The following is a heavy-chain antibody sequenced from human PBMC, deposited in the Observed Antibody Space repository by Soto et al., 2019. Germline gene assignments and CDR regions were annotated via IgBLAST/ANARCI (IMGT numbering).Heavy chain of an antibody. Sequence: PSETLSLTCAVYGGSFSGYYWSWIRQPPGKGLEWIGEINHSGSTNYNPSLKSRVTISVDTSKNQFSLKLSSVTAADTAVYYCARVGPPITGTTKEHNWFDPWGQGTLVTVS. CDR3: ARVGPPITGTTKEHNWFDP. V-gene: IGHV4-34*01. D-gene: IGHD1-20*01. CDR1: GGSFSGYY. J-gene: IGHJ5*02. CDR2: INHSGST.